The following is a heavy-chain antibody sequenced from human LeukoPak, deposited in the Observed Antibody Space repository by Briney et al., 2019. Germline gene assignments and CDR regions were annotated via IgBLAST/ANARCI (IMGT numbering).Heavy chain of an antibody. Sequence: AGSLRLSCAASGFTLSHYRMNWVRQAPGKGLEWISSITRSSSHKDYACSMKGRFSSSRDNANNSLYMQMSSLRAEDTAVYYCARDLLKVIPTAININEYSYCYMDVWGKGTTVTVSS. CDR2: ITRSSSHK. CDR1: GFTLSHYR. J-gene: IGHJ6*03. CDR3: ARDLLKVIPTAININEYSYCYMDV. D-gene: IGHD2-2*02. V-gene: IGHV3-21*01.